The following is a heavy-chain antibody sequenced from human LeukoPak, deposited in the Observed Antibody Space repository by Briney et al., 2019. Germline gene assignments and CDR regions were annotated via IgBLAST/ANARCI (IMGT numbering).Heavy chain of an antibody. D-gene: IGHD5-12*01. CDR2: IWYDGSNK. CDR1: GFTFSSYG. Sequence: GGSLRLSCAASGFTFSSYGMHWVRQAPGKGLEWVAVIWYDGSNKYYADSVKGRFTSSRDNPKNTLYLQMNGLRVEDTAVYYCAKDMQTWPRFPDYWGQGTLVTVSS. CDR3: AKDMQTWPRFPDY. V-gene: IGHV3-33*06. J-gene: IGHJ4*02.